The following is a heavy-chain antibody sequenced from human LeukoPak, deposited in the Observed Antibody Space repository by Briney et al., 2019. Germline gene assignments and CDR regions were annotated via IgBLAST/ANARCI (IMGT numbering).Heavy chain of an antibody. D-gene: IGHD2-2*01. CDR1: GGSISSYY. V-gene: IGHV4-4*09. CDR3: ARTTQLGYCSSTSCYNWFDP. J-gene: IGHJ5*02. Sequence: PSETLSLTCTVSGGSISSYYWSWIRQPPGKGLEWIGYIYTRGSTNYNPSLKSRVTIPVDTSNNQFSLKLSSVTAADTAVYYCARTTQLGYCSSTSCYNWFDPWGQGTLVTVSS. CDR2: IYTRGST.